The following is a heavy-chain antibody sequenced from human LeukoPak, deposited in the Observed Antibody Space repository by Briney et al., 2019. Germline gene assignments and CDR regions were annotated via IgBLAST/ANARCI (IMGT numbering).Heavy chain of an antibody. CDR3: ARVSGASGSPLPYYYYGMDV. J-gene: IGHJ6*02. V-gene: IGHV4-59*11. CDR2: IYYSGST. Sequence: SETLSLTCTVSGGSISSHYWSWIRQPPGKGLEWIGYIYYSGSTNYNPSLKSRVTISADTSKNQFSLKLSSVTAADTAVYYCARVSGASGSPLPYYYYGMDVWGQGTTVTVSS. D-gene: IGHD3-22*01. CDR1: GGSISSHY.